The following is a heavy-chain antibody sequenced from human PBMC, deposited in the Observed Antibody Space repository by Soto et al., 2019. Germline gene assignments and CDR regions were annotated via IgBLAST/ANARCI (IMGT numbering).Heavy chain of an antibody. CDR2: ISSSSSYI. CDR1: GFTFSSYS. J-gene: IGHJ6*03. CDR3: ARGTYCSGGSCYSRGGYYYYMDV. V-gene: IGHV3-21*01. Sequence: EVQLVESGGGLVKPGGSLRLSCAASGFTFSSYSMNWVRQAPGKGLEWVSSISSSSSYIYYADSVKGRFTISRDNAKNSLYLQMNSLGAEDTAVYYCARGTYCSGGSCYSRGGYYYYMDVWGKGTTVTVSS. D-gene: IGHD2-15*01.